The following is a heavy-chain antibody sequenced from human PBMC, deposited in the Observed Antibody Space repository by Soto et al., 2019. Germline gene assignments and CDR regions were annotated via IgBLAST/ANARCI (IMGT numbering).Heavy chain of an antibody. V-gene: IGHV3-23*01. CDR1: GFTFSSYA. Sequence: EVQLLESGGGLVQPGGSLRLSCAASGFTFSSYAMSWVRQAPGKGLEWVSAISGSGGSTYYADSVKGRFTISRDNSKNKLYLQMISLRAEDTAVYYWSKVRDSYRSGWYDVWGQGTTVTVSS. CDR2: ISGSGGST. J-gene: IGHJ6*01. D-gene: IGHD6-19*01. CDR3: SKVRDSYRSGWYDV.